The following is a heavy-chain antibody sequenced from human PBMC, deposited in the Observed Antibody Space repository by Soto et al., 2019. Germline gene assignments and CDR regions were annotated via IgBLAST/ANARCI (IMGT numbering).Heavy chain of an antibody. J-gene: IGHJ5*02. CDR3: ARHYDSSGYGFDP. Sequence: SCAASGFTFSSYSMNWVRQAPGKGLEWVSSISSSSSYIYYADSVKGRFTISRDNAKNSLYLQMNSLRAEDTAVYYGARHYDSSGYGFDPWGQGTLVTVSS. CDR1: GFTFSSYS. CDR2: ISSSSSYI. D-gene: IGHD3-22*01. V-gene: IGHV3-21*01.